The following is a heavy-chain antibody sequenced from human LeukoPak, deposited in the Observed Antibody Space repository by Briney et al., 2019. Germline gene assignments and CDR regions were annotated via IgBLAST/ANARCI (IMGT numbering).Heavy chain of an antibody. D-gene: IGHD5-24*01. CDR3: AKDRWLQGYFDY. J-gene: IGHJ4*02. CDR2: INPSDGTT. V-gene: IGHV1-46*01. CDR1: GYIFTNYY. Sequence: ASAKVSCKASGYIFTNYYMHWVRQAPGQGLEWMGIINPSDGTTTSAQKFQGRVTMTRDTSTSTVYMELSTLRSEDTAVYYCAKDRWLQGYFDYWGQGTLVTVSS.